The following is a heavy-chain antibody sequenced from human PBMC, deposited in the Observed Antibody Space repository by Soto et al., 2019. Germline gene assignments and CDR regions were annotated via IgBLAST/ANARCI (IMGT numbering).Heavy chain of an antibody. V-gene: IGHV4-59*08. J-gene: IGHJ4*02. Sequence: SETLSLTCSVSGGSIGHYYWNWIRQSPGKGLEWIGNVYYSGTTYNPSLRRRVTISVDTSKSQFSLNLTSVTAADTAVYYCARQSSGDFDFWGQGVLVTVSS. CDR3: ARQSSGDFDF. D-gene: IGHD4-17*01. CDR2: VYYSGT. CDR1: GGSIGHYY.